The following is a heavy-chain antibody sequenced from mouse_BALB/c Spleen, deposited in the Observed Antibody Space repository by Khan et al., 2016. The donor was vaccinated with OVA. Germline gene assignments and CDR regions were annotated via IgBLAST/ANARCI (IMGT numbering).Heavy chain of an antibody. V-gene: IGHV1-4*01. CDR2: INPRSGYT. Sequence: QVQLQQSGAELARPGASVKMSCKASGYTFTSYTIHWVQQRPGQGLEWIGYINPRSGYTNYNQKFKDKATLTADKSSSTAYMQLSSLTSEDSAGYYCARRTTGYAMDYWGQGTSVTVSS. D-gene: IGHD2-14*01. J-gene: IGHJ4*01. CDR1: GYTFTSYT. CDR3: ARRTTGYAMDY.